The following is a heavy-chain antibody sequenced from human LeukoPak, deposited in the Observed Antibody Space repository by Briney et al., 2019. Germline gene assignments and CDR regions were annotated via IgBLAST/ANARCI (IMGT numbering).Heavy chain of an antibody. CDR1: GFTFSSYG. D-gene: IGHD3-10*01. CDR2: ISDSGSST. Sequence: GGSLRLSCAAFGFTFSSYGMSWVRQAPGKGLEWVSSISDSGSSTYYADSVKGRFTISRDDSKNTLYLQINSLRAEDTAVYYCAKGGAVSSKSIIMVRGTRRYYYNMDVWGKGTTVTISS. CDR3: AKGGAVSSKSIIMVRGTRRYYYNMDV. J-gene: IGHJ6*03. V-gene: IGHV3-23*01.